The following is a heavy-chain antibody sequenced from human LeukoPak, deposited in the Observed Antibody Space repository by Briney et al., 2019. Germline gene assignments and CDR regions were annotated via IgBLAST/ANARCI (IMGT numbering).Heavy chain of an antibody. J-gene: IGHJ4*02. CDR3: ASYRIPVTGSGFFDY. V-gene: IGHV4-34*01. D-gene: IGHD4-17*01. CDR1: GGSFSGYY. Sequence: SETLSLTCAVYGGSFSGYYWSWIRQPPGKGLEWIGEINHSGSTNYNPSLKSRVTISVDTSKNQFSLKLSSVTAADTAVYYCASYRIPVTGSGFFDYWGQGTLVTVSS. CDR2: INHSGST.